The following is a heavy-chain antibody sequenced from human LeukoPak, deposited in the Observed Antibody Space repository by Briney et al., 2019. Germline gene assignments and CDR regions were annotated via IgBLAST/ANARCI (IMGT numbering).Heavy chain of an antibody. J-gene: IGHJ4*02. CDR1: GFTFSSYE. D-gene: IGHD3-22*01. CDR3: ARGAYYYDSSGYYARYFDY. V-gene: IGHV3-48*03. Sequence: GGSLRLSCAASGFTFSSYEMNWVRQAPGKGLEWVSYISSSGSTIYYADSVKGRFTISRDNAKNSLYLQMNSLRAEDTAVYYCARGAYYYDSSGYYARYFDYWGQGTLVTVSS. CDR2: ISSSGSTI.